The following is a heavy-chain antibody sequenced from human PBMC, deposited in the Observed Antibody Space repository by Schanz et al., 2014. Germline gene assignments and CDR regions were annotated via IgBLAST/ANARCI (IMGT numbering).Heavy chain of an antibody. Sequence: EVHLVESGGGLVKRGGSLRLSCAASGFTFSSYAMSWVRQAPGKGLEWVSALSGSGGSTYYADSVKGRFTISRDNSKNTLYLHMNTLRSEDTAVYYCAKDSTRIDIVLVPTAIDYWGQGTLVTVSS. CDR3: AKDSTRIDIVLVPTAIDY. J-gene: IGHJ4*02. D-gene: IGHD2-2*01. CDR2: LSGSGGST. CDR1: GFTFSSYA. V-gene: IGHV3-23*04.